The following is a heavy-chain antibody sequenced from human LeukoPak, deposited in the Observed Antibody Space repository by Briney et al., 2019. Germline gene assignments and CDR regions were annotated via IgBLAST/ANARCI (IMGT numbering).Heavy chain of an antibody. CDR1: GYTFTSYG. D-gene: IGHD3-10*01. J-gene: IGHJ4*02. CDR2: ISAYNGNT. V-gene: IGHV1-18*01. Sequence: PGASVKVSCKASGYTFTSYGISWVRQAPGQGLEWMGWISAYNGNTNYAQKLQGRVTMTTDTSTSTAYMELRSLRSDDTAVYYCARAPRGLWFGECSFDYWGQGTLVTVSS. CDR3: ARAPRGLWFGECSFDY.